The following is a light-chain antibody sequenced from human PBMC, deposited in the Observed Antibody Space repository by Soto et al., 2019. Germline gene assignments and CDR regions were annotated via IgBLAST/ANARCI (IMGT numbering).Light chain of an antibody. CDR1: QTITNY. Sequence: DIQMTQSPSSLSASVGDRVTITCRASQTITNYLNWYQQQSGKAPKLLIYATDTLQSGVPSRFSGSGSGTDYTLTISSLQPEDFATYYCQQSYSTPRTFGQGTKVDI. J-gene: IGKJ1*01. CDR2: ATD. V-gene: IGKV1-39*01. CDR3: QQSYSTPRT.